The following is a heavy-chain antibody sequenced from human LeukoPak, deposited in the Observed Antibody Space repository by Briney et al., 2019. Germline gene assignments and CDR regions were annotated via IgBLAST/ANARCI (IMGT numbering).Heavy chain of an antibody. V-gene: IGHV3-48*01. CDR2: ITISTTTI. D-gene: IGHD6-13*01. J-gene: IGHJ4*02. CDR1: GFSFSSYN. CDR3: ARETPYSSSWTAFDY. Sequence: GGSLRLSCAASGFSFSSYNMNWVRQAPGKGLEWVSYITISTTTIYYADSVTGRFTISRDNAKNSLYLEMNSLRAEDTAVYYCARETPYSSSWTAFDYWGQGTLVTVSS.